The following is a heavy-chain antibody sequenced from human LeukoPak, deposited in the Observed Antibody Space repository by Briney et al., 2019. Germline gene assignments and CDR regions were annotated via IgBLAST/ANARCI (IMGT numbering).Heavy chain of an antibody. D-gene: IGHD3-3*01. V-gene: IGHV1-24*01. J-gene: IGHJ4*02. CDR2: FDPEDGET. CDR3: ATSIPYYDFWSGYSFDY. CDR1: GYTLTELS. Sequence: ASVKVSCKVSGYTLTELSMHWVRQAPGKGLEWMGGFDPEDGETIYAQKFQGRVTMTEDTSTDTAYMELSSLRSEDTAVYYCATSIPYYDFWSGYSFDYWGQGTLVTVSS.